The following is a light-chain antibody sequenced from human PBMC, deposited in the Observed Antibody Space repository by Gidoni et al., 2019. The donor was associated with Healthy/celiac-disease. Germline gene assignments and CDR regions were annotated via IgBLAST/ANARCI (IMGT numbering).Light chain of an antibody. CDR3: QQYGSSPLYT. J-gene: IGKJ2*01. V-gene: IGKV3-20*01. Sequence: IVLPQSLRTLSLSPGARATLSCRASQSVSSSYLAWYQQKPGQAPRLLIYGASSRATGIPDRFSGSGSGTDFTLTISRLEPEDFAVYYCQQYGSSPLYTFXEXTKLEIK. CDR1: QSVSSSY. CDR2: GAS.